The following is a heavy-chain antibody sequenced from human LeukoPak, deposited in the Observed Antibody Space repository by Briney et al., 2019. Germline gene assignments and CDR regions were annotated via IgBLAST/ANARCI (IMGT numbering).Heavy chain of an antibody. Sequence: PGRSLRLSCAASGFTFSSYAMHWVRQAPGKGLEWVAVISYDGSNKYYADSVKGRFTISRDNSKNTLYLQMNSLRAEDTAVYYCASALTYGDYPDYWGQGTLVTVSS. CDR2: ISYDGSNK. J-gene: IGHJ4*02. CDR3: ASALTYGDYPDY. V-gene: IGHV3-30-3*01. CDR1: GFTFSSYA. D-gene: IGHD4-17*01.